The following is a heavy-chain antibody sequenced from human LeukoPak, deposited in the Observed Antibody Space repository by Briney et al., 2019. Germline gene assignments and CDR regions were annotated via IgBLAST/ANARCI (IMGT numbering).Heavy chain of an antibody. CDR1: GFTFNIYA. CDR3: ARFEGYSGYEY. V-gene: IGHV3-64*01. D-gene: IGHD5-12*01. CDR2: ISSKGDST. Sequence: PGGSLRLSCAASGFTFNIYAMHWVRQAPGKGLEYVSGISSKGDSTHYANSVKGRFTISRDNSKNTLYLQMGSLRAEDMAVYYCARFEGYSGYEYWGQGTLVTVSS. J-gene: IGHJ4*02.